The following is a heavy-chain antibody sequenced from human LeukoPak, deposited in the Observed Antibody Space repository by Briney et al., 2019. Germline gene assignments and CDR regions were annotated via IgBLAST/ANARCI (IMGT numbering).Heavy chain of an antibody. CDR2: INGYNDNT. Sequence: ASVKFSCKTSGYTFSGYGISWVGQAPGQGLEWMGWINGYNDNTNYAQKFQGRVTVTTDTSTSTVYMELRSLRSDDTAVYYCARGRMYDAFDIWGQGTIVTVSS. J-gene: IGHJ3*02. CDR3: ARGRMYDAFDI. CDR1: GYTFSGYG. D-gene: IGHD2-15*01. V-gene: IGHV1-18*01.